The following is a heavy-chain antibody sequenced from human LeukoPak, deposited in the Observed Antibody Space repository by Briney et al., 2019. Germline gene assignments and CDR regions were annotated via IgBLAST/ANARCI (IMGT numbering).Heavy chain of an antibody. D-gene: IGHD3-22*01. CDR3: AREGPQDDSRFDP. J-gene: IGHJ5*02. CDR2: FYYTGNT. CDR1: GGSISNYY. Sequence: PSETLSLTCTVSGGSISNYYWFWIRQPPGKGLEWIGYFYYTGNTNYNPSLKSRVTISVDTSKNQFSLRLGSVTAADTAVYYCAREGPQDDSRFDPWGQGTLVTVSS. V-gene: IGHV4-59*01.